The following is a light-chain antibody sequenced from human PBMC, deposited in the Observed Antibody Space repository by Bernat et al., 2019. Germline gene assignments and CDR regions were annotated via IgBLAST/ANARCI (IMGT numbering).Light chain of an antibody. J-gene: IGKJ2*01. CDR2: GAS. Sequence: EVVVTQSPGTLSLSPGERATLFCRASQSVSSRYLAWYQQKLGQAPRLLIYGASSRATGIPDRFTGSGSGTDFTLTITRLEPEDFAMYYCQQYGSSPPVYTFGQGTRLEVK. V-gene: IGKV3-20*01. CDR3: QQYGSSPPVYT. CDR1: QSVSSRY.